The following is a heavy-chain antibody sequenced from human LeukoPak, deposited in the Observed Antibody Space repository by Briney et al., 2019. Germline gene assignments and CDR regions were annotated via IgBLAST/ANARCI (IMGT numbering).Heavy chain of an antibody. V-gene: IGHV3-33*01. CDR3: AREGPRGNSQFDY. CDR1: GFTFSSYG. Sequence: GRSLRLSCAASGFTFSSYGMHWDRQAPGKGLEWVALIWYDGSNKYYADSVKGRLTISRDNSKNTLYLQMNSLRAEDTAVYYCAREGPRGNSQFDYWGQGTLVTVFS. CDR2: IWYDGSNK. D-gene: IGHD2/OR15-2a*01. J-gene: IGHJ4*02.